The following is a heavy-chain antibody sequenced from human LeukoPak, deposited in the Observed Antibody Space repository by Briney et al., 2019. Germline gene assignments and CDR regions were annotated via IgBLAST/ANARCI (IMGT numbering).Heavy chain of an antibody. CDR2: IKEDGSQK. Sequence: GGSLRLSCAASGFTFSRYWMSWVRQAPGKGLEYVANIKEDGSQKFYMDSVKGRFAISRDNAQTSVYLQMNNLGVEDTAVYYCGRDRAVTWTGDVNIWGQGTMVTVSS. V-gene: IGHV3-7*01. J-gene: IGHJ3*02. D-gene: IGHD3/OR15-3a*01. CDR1: GFTFSRYW. CDR3: GRDRAVTWTGDVNI.